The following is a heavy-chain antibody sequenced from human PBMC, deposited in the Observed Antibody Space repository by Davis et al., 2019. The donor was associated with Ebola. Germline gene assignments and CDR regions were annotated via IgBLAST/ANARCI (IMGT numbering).Heavy chain of an antibody. CDR1: GGSISSSNR. CDR3: ARDFGYYGSGSYYYYYGMDV. Sequence: GSLRLSCAVSGGSISSSNRWSWVRQPPGKGLEWIGEIYHSGSTNYNPSLKSRVTISVDKSKNQFSLKLSSVTAADTAVYYCARDFGYYGSGSYYYYYGMDVWGQGTTVTVSS. CDR2: IYHSGST. J-gene: IGHJ6*02. V-gene: IGHV4-4*02. D-gene: IGHD3-10*01.